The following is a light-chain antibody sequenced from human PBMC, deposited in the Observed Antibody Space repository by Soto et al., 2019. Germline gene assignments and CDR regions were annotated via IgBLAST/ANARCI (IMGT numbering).Light chain of an antibody. CDR1: QTFGRTY. CDR3: QQFGTSPLYT. J-gene: IGKJ2*01. CDR2: DAS. V-gene: IGKV3-20*01. Sequence: EGVLTQSQGTLSVSPGERVTLSCRASQTFGRTYLAWYQQKPGQSPRLLIYDASSRATGIPDRFSGSGSGTDFTLTISRLEPEDYAVYHCQQFGTSPLYTFGQGTKVEIK.